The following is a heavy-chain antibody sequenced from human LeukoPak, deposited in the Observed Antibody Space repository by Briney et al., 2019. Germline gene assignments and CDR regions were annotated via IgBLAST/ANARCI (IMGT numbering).Heavy chain of an antibody. CDR1: GGSISSYY. CDR3: ARSLQYGNNNYYYYGMDV. J-gene: IGHJ6*02. V-gene: IGHV4-59*01. Sequence: SETLSLTCTVSGGSISSYYWSWIRQPPGKGLEWIGYIYYSGSTDYNPYLKGRVTISEDTSKNQFSLKLNSVTAADTAVYYCARSLQYGNNNYYYYGMDVWGQGTTVTVSS. CDR2: IYYSGST. D-gene: IGHD2/OR15-2a*01.